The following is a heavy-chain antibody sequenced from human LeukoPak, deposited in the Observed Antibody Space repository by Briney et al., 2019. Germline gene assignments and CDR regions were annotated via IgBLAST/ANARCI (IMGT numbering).Heavy chain of an antibody. Sequence: PGGSLRLSCAASGFTFSSYSMNWVRQAPGKGLEWVSYISSSSSTIYYADSVKGRFTISRDNAKNSLYLQMNSLRAEDTGVYYCXXXXXSXVPTMDPAFVYWGQGSLVTVSS. CDR2: ISSSSSTI. CDR1: GFTFSSYS. D-gene: IGHD3-10*01. CDR3: XXXXXSXVPTMDPAFVY. J-gene: IGHJ4*02. V-gene: IGHV3-48*01.